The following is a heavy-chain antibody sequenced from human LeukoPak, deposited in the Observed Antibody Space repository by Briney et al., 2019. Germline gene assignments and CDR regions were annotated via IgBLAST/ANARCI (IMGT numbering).Heavy chain of an antibody. J-gene: IGHJ4*02. V-gene: IGHV4-30-4*01. D-gene: IGHD6-19*01. CDR2: IYYSGST. CDR1: GGSISSGDYY. CDR3: ARRRVLQWLVPLTADFDY. Sequence: SETLSLTCTVSGGSISSGDYYWSWIRQPPGKGLEWIGYIYYSGSTYYNPSLKSRVTISVDTSKNQFSLKLSSVTAADTAVYYCARRRVLQWLVPLTADFDYWGQGTLVTVSS.